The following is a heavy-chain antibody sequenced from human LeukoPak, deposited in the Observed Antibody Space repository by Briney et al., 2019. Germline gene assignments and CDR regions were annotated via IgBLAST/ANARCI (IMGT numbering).Heavy chain of an antibody. V-gene: IGHV4-59*08. CDR1: GASISSYY. J-gene: IGHJ4*02. CDR3: ARHPELYFFDY. D-gene: IGHD3-10*01. CDR2: ISYSGST. Sequence: SQTLSLTCTVSGASISSYYWSWIRKPPGKGLEWIGYISYSGSTNYNPSLKSQVTISADTSKHQVSLTLSSVTAADTAVYYCARHPELYFFDYWGQGTLVTVSS.